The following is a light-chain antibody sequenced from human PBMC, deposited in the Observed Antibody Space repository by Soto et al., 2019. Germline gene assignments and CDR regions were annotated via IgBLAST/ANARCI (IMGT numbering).Light chain of an antibody. CDR2: AAS. Sequence: DIQMTQSPSTLSASVGDTVTITCRASESIDNWLAWYQQKPGKAPKLLIFAASTLVRGVPSRFSGRGSGTEFTLTTSRLQDDDYATSYCQQYHTDWTFGQGTKVDIK. V-gene: IGKV1-5*01. J-gene: IGKJ1*01. CDR3: QQYHTDWT. CDR1: ESIDNW.